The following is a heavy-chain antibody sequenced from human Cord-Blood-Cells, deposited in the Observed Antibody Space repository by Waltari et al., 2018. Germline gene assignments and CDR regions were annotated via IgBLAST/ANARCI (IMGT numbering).Heavy chain of an antibody. D-gene: IGHD6-6*01. CDR3: ATGLYSSSSTDAFDI. J-gene: IGHJ3*02. CDR1: GYTLTELS. V-gene: IGHV1-24*01. Sequence: QVPLVQSGAAVKKPGASVNVSCKVSGYTLTELSMHWVRQAPGKGLEWMGGFDPEDGETIYAQKFQGRVTMTEDTSTDTAYMELSSLRSEDTAVYYCATGLYSSSSTDAFDIWGQGTMVTVSS. CDR2: FDPEDGET.